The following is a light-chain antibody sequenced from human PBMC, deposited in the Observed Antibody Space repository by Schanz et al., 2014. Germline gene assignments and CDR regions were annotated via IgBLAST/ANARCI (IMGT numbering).Light chain of an antibody. Sequence: QSALTQPASVSGSPGQSITISCTGGSSDVGGYDYVSWYQQHPGKAPKLMIYDVSNRPSGVSNRFSGSKSGNTASLTISGLQAEDEADYYCTSYTSSRTWVFGGGTKVTVL. CDR1: SSDVGGYDY. J-gene: IGLJ3*02. CDR3: TSYTSSRTWV. CDR2: DVS. V-gene: IGLV2-14*01.